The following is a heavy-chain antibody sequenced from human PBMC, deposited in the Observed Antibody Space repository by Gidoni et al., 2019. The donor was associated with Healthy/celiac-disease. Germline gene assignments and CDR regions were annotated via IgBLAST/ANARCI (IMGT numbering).Heavy chain of an antibody. J-gene: IGHJ6*02. CDR2: IKSKTDGGTT. V-gene: IGHV3-15*01. CDR3: TTHQKNLRYSSSWYGYYYYYGMDV. CDR1: GFTFSHAW. D-gene: IGHD6-13*01. Sequence: EVQLVESGGGLVKPGGSLRLSCAASGFTFSHAWMSWVRPAPGTGLEWVGRIKSKTDGGTTDYAAPVKGRFTISRDDSKNTLYLQMNSLKTEDTAVYYCTTHQKNLRYSSSWYGYYYYYGMDVWGQGTTVTVSS.